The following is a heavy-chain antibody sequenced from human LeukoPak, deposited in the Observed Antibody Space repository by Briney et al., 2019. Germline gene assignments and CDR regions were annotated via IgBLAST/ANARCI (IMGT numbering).Heavy chain of an antibody. D-gene: IGHD3-16*01. V-gene: IGHV3-74*01. CDR2: ITRDGSST. CDR3: ARDPGYESWSPFWGGMDV. Sequence: GRSLRLSCAASGFTFSSSWMHWVRQAPGKGLVWVSRITRDGSSTTYADSVKGRFTTSRDNAKNTLYLQMDSLRGDDTAVYYCARDPGYESWSPFWGGMDVWGNGTTVIVSS. J-gene: IGHJ6*04. CDR1: GFTFSSSW.